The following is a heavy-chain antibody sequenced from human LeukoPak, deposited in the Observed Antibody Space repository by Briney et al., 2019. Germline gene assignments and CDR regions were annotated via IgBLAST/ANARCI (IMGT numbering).Heavy chain of an antibody. J-gene: IGHJ4*02. D-gene: IGHD6-19*01. Sequence: PSETLSLTCTVSGGSISSGDYYWSWIRQPPGKGLEWIGYIYYSGSTNYNPSLKSRVTISVDTSKNQFSLKLSSVTAADTAVYYCARDGSSGWYDYWGQGTLVTVSS. CDR3: ARDGSSGWYDY. V-gene: IGHV4-61*08. CDR1: GGSISSGDYY. CDR2: IYYSGST.